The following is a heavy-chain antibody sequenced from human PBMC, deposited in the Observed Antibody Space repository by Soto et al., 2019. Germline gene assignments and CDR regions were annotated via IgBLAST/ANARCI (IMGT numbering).Heavy chain of an antibody. CDR1: GFTFSSYG. J-gene: IGHJ4*02. V-gene: IGHV3-30*18. D-gene: IGHD1-7*01. CDR3: AKGGHAWNCDY. CDR2: ISYDGSNK. Sequence: QVQLVESGGGVVQPGRSLRLSCAASGFTFSSYGMHWVRQAPGKGLEWVAVISYDGSNKYYADSVKGRFTISRDNSKNTLYLQMNSLRAEDTAVYYCAKGGHAWNCDYWGQGTLVTVSS.